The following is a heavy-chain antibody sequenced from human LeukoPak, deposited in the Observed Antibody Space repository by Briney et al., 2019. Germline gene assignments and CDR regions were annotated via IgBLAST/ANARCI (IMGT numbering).Heavy chain of an antibody. J-gene: IGHJ4*02. CDR1: GGSFSGYY. D-gene: IGHD3-22*01. CDR2: INHSGST. V-gene: IGHV4-34*01. Sequence: SETLSLTCAVHGGSFSGYYWSWIRQPPGKGLEWMGEINHSGSTNYNPSLKSRVTISVDTSKHQIYRKLSSATAAATAVYSGERGEGRARGPYYYDSSGYYYFDYWGQGTLVTVS. CDR3: ERGEGRARGPYYYDSSGYYYFDY.